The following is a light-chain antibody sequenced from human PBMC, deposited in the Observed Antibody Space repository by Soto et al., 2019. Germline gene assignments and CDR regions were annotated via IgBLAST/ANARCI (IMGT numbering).Light chain of an antibody. V-gene: IGKV1-5*03. J-gene: IGKJ3*01. CDR2: KAS. Sequence: DIQMTQSPSTLSASVGDRVTITCRASQSISNRLAWYQQKPGKAPKLLIYKASSLESGVPSRFSGSRSGTEFTLTISSLQPDDFATYYCQQYSSLSDVTFGPGTKVDIK. CDR1: QSISNR. CDR3: QQYSSLSDVT.